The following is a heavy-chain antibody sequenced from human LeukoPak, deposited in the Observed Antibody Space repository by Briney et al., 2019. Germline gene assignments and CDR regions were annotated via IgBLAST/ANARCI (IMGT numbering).Heavy chain of an antibody. V-gene: IGHV5-51*01. D-gene: IGHD3-22*01. CDR2: IYPGYSDT. CDR3: ARRSYDSSVYYRYMYYFDY. Sequence: GGALEIPWKGFWFNFTTNWVGLGPQVPGKGPEWVGVIYPGYSDTRYSPSFQGQVTISVDKSISTAYLQWSSLKASDTAMYYCARRSYDSSVYYRYMYYFDYWGQGTLVTVSS. J-gene: IGHJ4*02. CDR1: WFNFTTNW.